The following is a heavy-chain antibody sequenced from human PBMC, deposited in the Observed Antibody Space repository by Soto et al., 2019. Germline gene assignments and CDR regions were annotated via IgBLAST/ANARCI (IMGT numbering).Heavy chain of an antibody. CDR3: ARHPRGYYDSSGPHPHNWFDP. V-gene: IGHV4-39*01. D-gene: IGHD3-22*01. CDR2: IYYSGST. Sequence: PSGTLSLTCTVSGGSFSSSSYYWVWNRQPPGKGREWFGSIYYSGSTYYNPSLKSRVTITVDTSKNQFSMKLSSVTAADTAVYYCARHPRGYYDSSGPHPHNWFDPWGQGTLVTVSS. J-gene: IGHJ5*01. CDR1: GGSFSSSSYY.